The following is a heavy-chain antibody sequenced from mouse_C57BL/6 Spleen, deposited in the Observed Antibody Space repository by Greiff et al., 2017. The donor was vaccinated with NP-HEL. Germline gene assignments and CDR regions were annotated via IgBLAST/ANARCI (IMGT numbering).Heavy chain of an antibody. CDR3: ARVVDDYDGRSWFAY. D-gene: IGHD2-4*01. Sequence: EVQLQQSGPELVKPGDSVKISCKASGYSFTGYFMNWVMQSHGKSLEWIGRINPYNGDTFYNQKFKGKATLTVDKSSSTAHMELRSLTSEDSAVYYCARVVDDYDGRSWFAYWGQGTLVTVSA. V-gene: IGHV1-20*01. J-gene: IGHJ3*01. CDR1: GYSFTGYF. CDR2: INPYNGDT.